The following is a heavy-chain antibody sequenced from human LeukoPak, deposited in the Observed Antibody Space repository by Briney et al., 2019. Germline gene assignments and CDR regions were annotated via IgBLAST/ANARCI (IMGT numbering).Heavy chain of an antibody. D-gene: IGHD3-10*01. CDR1: GGSINSYY. CDR2: IYTSGSP. CDR3: ARFLRRYYYGSGSP. V-gene: IGHV4-4*07. Sequence: SETLFLTCTVSGGSINSYYWTWIRQPAGKGLEWIGRIYTSGSPNYNPSLKSLVTISVDTSKNQISLKLSSVTAADTAVYYCARFLRRYYYGSGSPWGQGTLVTVSS. J-gene: IGHJ5*02.